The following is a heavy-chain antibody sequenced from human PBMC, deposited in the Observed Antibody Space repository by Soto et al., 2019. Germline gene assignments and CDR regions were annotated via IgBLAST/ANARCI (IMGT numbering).Heavy chain of an antibody. CDR3: ARGVGSSPPRY. V-gene: IGHV4-59*01. CDR1: CGSIIVYY. CDR2: IYDSGSP. Sequence: SETLSLTCTISCGSIIVYYWSWIRQSPGQGLEWIGYIYDSGSPYYNPSLKTRVTISADTSKNQISLKLTSATAADTAVYFCARGVGSSPPRYWGRGTLVTVSS. D-gene: IGHD3-9*01. J-gene: IGHJ4*02.